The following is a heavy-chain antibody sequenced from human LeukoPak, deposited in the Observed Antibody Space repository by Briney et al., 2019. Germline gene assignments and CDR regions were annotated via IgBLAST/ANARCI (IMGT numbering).Heavy chain of an antibody. J-gene: IGHJ5*02. CDR1: GYTFTSYG. Sequence: ASVKVSCKASGYTFTSYGISWVRQAPGQGLEWMGGIIPIFGTANYAQKFQGRVTITTDESTSTAYMELSSLRSEDTAVYYCARASISSIAAYNWFDPWGQGTLVTVSS. V-gene: IGHV1-69*05. CDR3: ARASISSIAAYNWFDP. CDR2: IIPIFGTA. D-gene: IGHD6-6*01.